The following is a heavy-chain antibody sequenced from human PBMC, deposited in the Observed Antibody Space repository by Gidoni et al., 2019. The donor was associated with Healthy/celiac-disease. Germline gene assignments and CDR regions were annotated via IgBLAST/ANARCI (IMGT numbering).Heavy chain of an antibody. V-gene: IGHV3-23*01. Sequence: EVQLLESGGGLVQPGGSLSLSCAASGFPFRSYAMSWVRQAPGKGLEGVSAISGSGGSTSYADSVTGRFTISRDNSKITLYLQMNSLRAEDTAVYYCAKDSAHFDYWGQGTLVTVSS. CDR2: ISGSGGST. CDR1: GFPFRSYA. CDR3: AKDSAHFDY. D-gene: IGHD3-10*01. J-gene: IGHJ4*02.